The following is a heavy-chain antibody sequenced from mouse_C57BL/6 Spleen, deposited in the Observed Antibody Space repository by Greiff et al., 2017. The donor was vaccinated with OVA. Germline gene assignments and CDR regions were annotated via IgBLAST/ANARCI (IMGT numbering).Heavy chain of an antibody. Sequence: QVQLKQPGAELVKPGASVKLSCKASGYTFTSYWMHWVKQRPGQGLEWIGMIHPNSGSTNYNEKFKSKATLTVDKSSSTAYMQLSSLTSEDSAVYYCARSYGNYVDYFDYWGQGTTLTVSS. D-gene: IGHD2-1*01. CDR1: GYTFTSYW. CDR2: IHPNSGST. V-gene: IGHV1-64*01. CDR3: ARSYGNYVDYFDY. J-gene: IGHJ2*01.